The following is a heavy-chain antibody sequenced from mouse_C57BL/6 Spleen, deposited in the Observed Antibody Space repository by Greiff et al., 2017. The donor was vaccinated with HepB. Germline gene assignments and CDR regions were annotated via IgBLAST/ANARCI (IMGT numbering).Heavy chain of an antibody. CDR2: INYDGSST. Sequence: EVMLVESEGGLVQPGSSMKLSCTASGFTFSDYYMAWVRQVPEKGLEWVANINYDGSSTYYLDSLKSRFIISRDNAKNILYLQMSSLKSEDTATYYCARDDYYGSSQFAYWGQGTLVTVSA. CDR3: ARDDYYGSSQFAY. V-gene: IGHV5-16*01. J-gene: IGHJ3*01. D-gene: IGHD1-1*01. CDR1: GFTFSDYY.